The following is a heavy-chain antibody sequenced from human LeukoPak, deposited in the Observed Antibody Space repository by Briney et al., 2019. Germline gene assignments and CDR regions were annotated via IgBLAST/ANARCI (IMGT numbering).Heavy chain of an antibody. Sequence: GGSLRLSCAASGFTFSNAWMSWVRQAPGKGLEWVSVIYSGGSTYYADSVKGRFTISRDNSKNTLYLQMNSLRAEDTAVYYCARVLKVCSTSCYRGNAFDIWGQGTMVTVSS. CDR1: GFTFSNAW. J-gene: IGHJ3*02. D-gene: IGHD2-2*02. V-gene: IGHV3-53*01. CDR3: ARVLKVCSTSCYRGNAFDI. CDR2: IYSGGST.